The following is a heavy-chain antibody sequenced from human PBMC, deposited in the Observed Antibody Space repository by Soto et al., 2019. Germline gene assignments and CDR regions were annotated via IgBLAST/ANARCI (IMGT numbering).Heavy chain of an antibody. CDR1: GGSISSYY. CDR2: IYHTGIT. D-gene: IGHD4-17*01. CDR3: ARRYGPGFDY. V-gene: IGHV4-59*08. J-gene: IGHJ4*02. Sequence: TSETLSLTCTVSGGSISSYYWSWIRQPPGKGLEWIGYIYHTGITNYNPSLKSRVTISVDMSKNQFSLKLSSVTAADTAVYYCARRYGPGFDYWGQGTLVTVSS.